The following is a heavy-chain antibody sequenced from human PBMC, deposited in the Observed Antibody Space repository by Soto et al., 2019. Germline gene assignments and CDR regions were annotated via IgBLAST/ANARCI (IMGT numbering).Heavy chain of an antibody. CDR1: GFTFDDYA. J-gene: IGHJ4*02. D-gene: IGHD2-15*01. CDR3: AKDRADCSGGSGYEFDY. CDR2: ISWNSGSI. Sequence: EVQLVESGGGLVQPGRSLRLSCAASGFTFDDYAMHWVRQAPGKGLEWVSGISWNSGSIGYVDSVKGRFTISRDNAKNSLYLQRNSLRAEDTAMYYCAKDRADCSGGSGYEFDYWGQGTLVTVSS. V-gene: IGHV3-9*01.